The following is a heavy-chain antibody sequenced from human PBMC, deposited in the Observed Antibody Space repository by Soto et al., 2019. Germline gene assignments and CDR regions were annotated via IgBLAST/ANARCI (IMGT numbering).Heavy chain of an antibody. V-gene: IGHV4-30-4*01. J-gene: IGHJ5*02. CDR2: IYYSGST. Sequence: PSETLSLTCTVSGGSISSGDYYWSWIRQPPGKGLEWIGYIYYSGSTYYNPSLKSRVTISVDTSKNQFSLKLSSVTAADTAVYYCARGPGGSLWFGEANAGNWSDPWGQGTLVTVSS. CDR3: ARGPGGSLWFGEANAGNWSDP. CDR1: GGSISSGDYY. D-gene: IGHD3-10*01.